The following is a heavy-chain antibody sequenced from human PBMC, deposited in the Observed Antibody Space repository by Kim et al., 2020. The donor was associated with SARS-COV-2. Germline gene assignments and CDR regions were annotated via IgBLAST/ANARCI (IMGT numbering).Heavy chain of an antibody. J-gene: IGHJ5*02. V-gene: IGHV3-43*02. CDR2: VSRNGDTS. CDR3: VRWSEA. Sequence: GGSLRLSCIASGFTFDDYAMHWVRQAPGKGLEWVSHVSRNGDTSHYAPSVKGRLSISRDNNKNYVYLQMNGLTTEDRGLYYCVRWSEAWGQGNQDTVSS. CDR1: GFTFDDYA. D-gene: IGHD3-3*01.